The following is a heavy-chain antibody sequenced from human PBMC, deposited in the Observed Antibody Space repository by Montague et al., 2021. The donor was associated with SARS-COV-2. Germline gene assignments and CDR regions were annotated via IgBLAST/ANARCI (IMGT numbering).Heavy chain of an antibody. CDR1: GFTFSSYA. Sequence: SLSLSCAASGFTFSSYAMHWVRQAPGKGLEWVAVISCDGSNKYYADSVKGRFTISRDNSKNTLYLQMNSLRAEDTAVYYCARPALESYSKSWYLDYWGQGTLVTVSS. CDR2: ISCDGSNK. CDR3: ARPALESYSKSWYLDY. J-gene: IGHJ4*02. D-gene: IGHD6-13*01. V-gene: IGHV3-30*04.